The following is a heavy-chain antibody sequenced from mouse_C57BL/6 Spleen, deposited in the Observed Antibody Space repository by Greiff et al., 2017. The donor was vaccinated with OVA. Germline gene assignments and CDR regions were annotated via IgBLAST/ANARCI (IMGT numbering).Heavy chain of an antibody. Sequence: ESGPGMVNPSQSLSLPCTVTGYSITSGYDWHWIRHFPGNKLEWMGYISYSGSTNYNPSLKSRISITHETSKNHFCLKLNSVTTEDTATNYCARAPIYYGNPLDYWGKGTTLTVSS. V-gene: IGHV3-1*01. D-gene: IGHD2-1*01. J-gene: IGHJ2*01. CDR2: ISYSGST. CDR1: GYSITSGYD. CDR3: ARAPIYYGNPLDY.